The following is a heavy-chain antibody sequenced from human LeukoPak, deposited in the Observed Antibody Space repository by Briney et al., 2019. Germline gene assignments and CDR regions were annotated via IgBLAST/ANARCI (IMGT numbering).Heavy chain of an antibody. D-gene: IGHD3-22*01. CDR1: GFTFSRYW. CDR3: ARVTYYYDSSGYQRAIYYFDY. J-gene: IGHJ4*02. Sequence: GGSLSLSCVASGFTFSRYWMHWVRQAPGKGLVWVSRISSDGSSTSYADSVKGRFTISRDNAKNTLYLQMNSLRAEDTAVYYCARVTYYYDSSGYQRAIYYFDYWGQGTLVTVSS. V-gene: IGHV3-74*01. CDR2: ISSDGSST.